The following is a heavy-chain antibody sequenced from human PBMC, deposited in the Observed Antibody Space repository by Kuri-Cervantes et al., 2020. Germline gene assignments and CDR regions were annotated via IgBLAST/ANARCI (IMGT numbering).Heavy chain of an antibody. CDR1: GYTFTGYY. Sequence: ASVKVFCKAAGYTFTGYYMHWMRQAPGQGLEWMGWINPNSGGTNYAQKFQGRVTMTRDTSISTAYMELSRLRSDDTAVYYCASEYSGSYSRYYGMDVWGQGTTVTVSS. J-gene: IGHJ6*02. V-gene: IGHV1-2*02. D-gene: IGHD1-26*01. CDR2: INPNSGGT. CDR3: ASEYSGSYSRYYGMDV.